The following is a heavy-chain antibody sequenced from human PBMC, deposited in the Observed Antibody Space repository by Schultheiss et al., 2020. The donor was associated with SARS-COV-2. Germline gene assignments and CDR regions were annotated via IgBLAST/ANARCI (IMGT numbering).Heavy chain of an antibody. CDR2: IYPNSGCT. D-gene: IGHD3-3*01. V-gene: IGHV1-2*02. Sequence: GGSLRLSCKASGYTFTGYSMHWVRQAPGQGLEWMGWIYPNSGCTNYAQKFQGSVTMTRDTSISTAYMELSRLRSDDTAVYYCARGLGYDGWCGYYKCNWFDYWGQGTLVTVSS. CDR1: GYTFTGYS. J-gene: IGHJ5*01. CDR3: ARGLGYDGWCGYYKCNWFDY.